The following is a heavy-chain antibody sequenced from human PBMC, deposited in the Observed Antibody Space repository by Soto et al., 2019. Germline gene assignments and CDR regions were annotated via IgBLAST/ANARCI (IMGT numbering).Heavy chain of an antibody. CDR1: GFAFSSYA. J-gene: IGHJ4*02. CDR3: AKDRGFIDPFDY. Sequence: EVQLLESGGGLVQPGGSLRLSCAASGFAFSSYAMSWVRQAPGKGLEWVSSISGSTSGTYYADAVKGRFTISRDNSNNTLYLQMKSLSAEDTAVYCCAKDRGFIDPFDYWGQGALVTVSS. V-gene: IGHV3-23*01. D-gene: IGHD3-16*02. CDR2: ISGSTSGT.